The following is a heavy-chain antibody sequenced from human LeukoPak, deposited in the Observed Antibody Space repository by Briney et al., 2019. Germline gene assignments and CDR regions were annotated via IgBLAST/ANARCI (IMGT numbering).Heavy chain of an antibody. V-gene: IGHV3-53*01. Sequence: GGSLRLSCAASGFTVSSTYMSWVRQAPGKGLEWVSVIYSGGSTYYADSVKGRFTISRDNSKNTLYLQMNSLRVEDTAVYYCARDPGSDYAGPFDYRGQGTLVTVSS. D-gene: IGHD4-17*01. CDR2: IYSGGST. CDR3: ARDPGSDYAGPFDY. CDR1: GFTVSSTY. J-gene: IGHJ4*02.